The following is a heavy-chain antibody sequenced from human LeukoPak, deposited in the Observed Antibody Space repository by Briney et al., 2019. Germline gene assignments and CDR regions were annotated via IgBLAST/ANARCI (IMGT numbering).Heavy chain of an antibody. D-gene: IGHD5-12*01. J-gene: IGHJ4*02. CDR2: INAGNGNT. V-gene: IGHV1-3*01. Sequence: ASVKVSCKASGYTFTSYAMHWVRQAPGQRLEWMGWINAGNGNTKYSQKFQGRVTITRDTSASTAYMELSSLRSEDTAVYYCARSSGYGWPADYWGQGTLVTVSS. CDR1: GYTFTSYA. CDR3: ARSSGYGWPADY.